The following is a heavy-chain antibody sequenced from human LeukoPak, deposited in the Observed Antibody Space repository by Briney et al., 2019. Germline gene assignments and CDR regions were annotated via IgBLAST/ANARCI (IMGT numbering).Heavy chain of an antibody. Sequence: SETLSLTCTVSGGSISSYWSWIRQSPGKGLEWIGYIYFSGTTNYNPSLKSRLTISIHTSRNQFSLKLSSVTAADTAIYYCVSGGSYLTKWGQGTLVTVSS. V-gene: IGHV4-59*01. D-gene: IGHD3-10*01. CDR3: VSGGSYLTK. CDR1: GGSISSY. CDR2: IYFSGTT. J-gene: IGHJ4*02.